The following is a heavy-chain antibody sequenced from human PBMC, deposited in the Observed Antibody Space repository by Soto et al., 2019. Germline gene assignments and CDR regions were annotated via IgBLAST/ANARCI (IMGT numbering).Heavy chain of an antibody. CDR2: ISSSGSPI. D-gene: IGHD6-13*01. CDR1: GFTFSDYY. Sequence: QVQLVESGGGLVKPGGSLRLSCAASGFTFSDYYMTWIRQAPGKGLEWVSYISSSGSPIYYADSVKGRFTISRDNAKNSLYLHMPSLRAEDPAVYSCAMGAQQLHGMDVWAQGTTFTVSS. CDR3: AMGAQQLHGMDV. J-gene: IGHJ6*02. V-gene: IGHV3-11*01.